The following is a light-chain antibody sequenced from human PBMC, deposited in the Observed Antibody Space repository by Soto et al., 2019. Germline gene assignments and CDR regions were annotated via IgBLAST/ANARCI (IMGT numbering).Light chain of an antibody. CDR3: MQALQSPRT. Sequence: EIDMTQSPLSLPVTPGEPASISCRSSQSLSHRNGKTYLDWYLQKPGQSPHLLIYLGSNRASGVTVRFTGSGSGTDFPLKISRVEAEGVGIYYCMQALQSPRTFGQGTKLEIK. CDR2: LGS. J-gene: IGKJ2*01. CDR1: QSLSHRNGKTY. V-gene: IGKV2-28*01.